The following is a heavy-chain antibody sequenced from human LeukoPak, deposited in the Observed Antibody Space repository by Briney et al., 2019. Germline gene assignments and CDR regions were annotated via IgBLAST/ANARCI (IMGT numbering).Heavy chain of an antibody. J-gene: IGHJ1*01. CDR2: ISSSGSTI. D-gene: IGHD4/OR15-4a*01. V-gene: IGHV3-48*03. CDR1: GFTFSSYE. Sequence: GGSLTLSCAASGFTFSSYEMNWVRQAPGKGLEWVSYISSSGSTIYYADSVKGRFTISRDNAKNSLYLQMNSLRAEDTAVYYCARFAVANYAEYFQHWGQGTLVTVSS. CDR3: ARFAVANYAEYFQH.